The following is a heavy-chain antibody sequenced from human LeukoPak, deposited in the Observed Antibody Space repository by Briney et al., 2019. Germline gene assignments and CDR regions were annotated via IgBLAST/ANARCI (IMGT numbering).Heavy chain of an antibody. Sequence: GGSLRLSCAASGFTFSSYAMSWVRQAPGKGLQXXSAISGGDNSTYYAGSVKGRFTISRDNSKNALYLQMNSLRVEDTAVYYCAKEWSGNGYVDYWGQGTLVIVSS. CDR1: GFTFSSYA. CDR3: AKEWSGNGYVDY. J-gene: IGHJ4*02. V-gene: IGHV3-23*01. D-gene: IGHD3-10*01. CDR2: ISGGDNST.